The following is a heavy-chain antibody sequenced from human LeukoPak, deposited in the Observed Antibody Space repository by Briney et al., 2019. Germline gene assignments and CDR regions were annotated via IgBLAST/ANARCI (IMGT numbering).Heavy chain of an antibody. J-gene: IGHJ6*01. V-gene: IGHV4-34*01. CDR2: INHSGST. CDR1: GGSFSGYY. Sequence: PSETLSLTCAVYGGSFSGYYWSSIRQPPGKGLEWIGEINHSGSTNYNPSLKSRVTISVDTSKNQFSLKLSSVTAADTAVYYCARCYYDSSGHFYPSYYYGMDVWGQGTTVTVSS. CDR3: ARCYYDSSGHFYPSYYYGMDV. D-gene: IGHD3-22*01.